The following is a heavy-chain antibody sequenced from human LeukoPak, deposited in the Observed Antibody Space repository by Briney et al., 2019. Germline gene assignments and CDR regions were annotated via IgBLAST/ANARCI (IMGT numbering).Heavy chain of an antibody. Sequence: GGSLRLSCAASGFTFSSYWMHWVRQAPGKGPVWVSRIKTDGRSTSYADSVKGRFTISRDNAKNTLYLQMNSLRAEDTAVYYCARDLTSEWELLNWGQGTLVTVSS. J-gene: IGHJ4*02. D-gene: IGHD1-26*01. CDR1: GFTFSSYW. V-gene: IGHV3-74*01. CDR2: IKTDGRST. CDR3: ARDLTSEWELLN.